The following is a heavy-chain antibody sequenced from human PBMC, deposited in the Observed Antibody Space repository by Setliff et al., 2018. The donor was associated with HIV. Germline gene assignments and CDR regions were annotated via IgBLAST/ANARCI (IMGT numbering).Heavy chain of an antibody. D-gene: IGHD5-18*01. V-gene: IGHV3-48*01. CDR2: ISSSSSTV. J-gene: IGHJ3*02. CDR3: ARDWLADGYSTKFAFDI. CDR1: GFTFSSYS. Sequence: GGSLRLSCAASGFTFSSYSLNWVCQAPGKGLEWVSYISSSSSTVFYADSVKGRFTISRDDAKNSLFLQMNSLRAEDTAVYYCARDWLADGYSTKFAFDIWGQGTMVAASS.